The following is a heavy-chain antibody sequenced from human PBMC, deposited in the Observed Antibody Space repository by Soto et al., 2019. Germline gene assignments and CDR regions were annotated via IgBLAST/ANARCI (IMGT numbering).Heavy chain of an antibody. V-gene: IGHV3-30*18. CDR1: GFVFDNFG. Sequence: QTGGSLRLSCAASGFVFDNFGMHWVRQPPGKGLEWVALISFDGSNIFYADSVKGRFTISRDNSKNTLFLQMNSLRAEDSAVYYCAKEYDYNWLDPWGQGTLVTVSS. J-gene: IGHJ5*02. CDR3: AKEYDYNWLDP. CDR2: ISFDGSNI. D-gene: IGHD2-21*02.